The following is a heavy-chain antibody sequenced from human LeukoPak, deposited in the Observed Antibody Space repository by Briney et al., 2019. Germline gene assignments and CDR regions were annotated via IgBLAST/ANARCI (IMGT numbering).Heavy chain of an antibody. CDR2: ISYDGSNK. D-gene: IGHD1-26*01. CDR3: ARIPRRWELQVAWFDP. J-gene: IGHJ5*02. CDR1: GFTFSSYA. V-gene: IGHV3-30-3*01. Sequence: GRSLRLSCAASGFTFSSYAMHWVRQAPGKGLEWVAVISYDGSNKYYADSVKGRFTISRDSSKNTLYLQMNSLRAEDTAVYYCARIPRRWELQVAWFDPWGQGTLVTVSS.